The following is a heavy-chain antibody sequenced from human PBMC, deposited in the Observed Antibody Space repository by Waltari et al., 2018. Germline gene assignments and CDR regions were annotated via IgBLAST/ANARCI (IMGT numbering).Heavy chain of an antibody. CDR1: GFTFSSYS. D-gene: IGHD3-10*01. CDR2: ISSSSSYI. V-gene: IGHV3-21*01. Sequence: EVQLVESGGGLVKPGGSLRLSCAASGFTFSSYSMNWVRQAPGKGLEWVSSISSSSSYIYYADSVKGRFTISRDNAKNSLYLQMNSLRAEDTAVYYCASKWFGEGGYDYWGQGTLVTVSS. J-gene: IGHJ4*02. CDR3: ASKWFGEGGYDY.